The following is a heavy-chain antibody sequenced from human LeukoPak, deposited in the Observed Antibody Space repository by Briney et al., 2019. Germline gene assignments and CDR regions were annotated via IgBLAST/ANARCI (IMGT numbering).Heavy chain of an antibody. D-gene: IGHD6-19*01. J-gene: IGHJ4*02. CDR3: AARPPTAVLGPFDY. CDR1: GFTFSSYA. V-gene: IGHV3-23*01. Sequence: GGSLRLPCAASGFTFSSYAMSWVRQAPGKGLEWVSAISGSGGSTYYADSVKGRFTISRDNSKNTLYLQRNSLRADDTALYYCAARPPTAVLGPFDYWGQGTLVTVSS. CDR2: ISGSGGST.